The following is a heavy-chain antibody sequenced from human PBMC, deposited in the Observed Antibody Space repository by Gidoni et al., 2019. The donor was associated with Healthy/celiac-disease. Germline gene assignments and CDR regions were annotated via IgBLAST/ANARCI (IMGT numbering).Heavy chain of an antibody. D-gene: IGHD6-19*01. J-gene: IGHJ5*02. V-gene: IGHV3-15*07. CDR3: APWGGWYSDNWFDP. CDR2: IKSKTDGGTT. CDR1: GFTFRNAW. Sequence: EVQLVESGGGLVKHGGSLSLPCAASGFTFRNAWMNWVRQAPGKGMEWAGRIKSKTDGGTTDYAAPVKGRFTISRDDSKSTLYLQMNSLKTEDTAVYYCAPWGGWYSDNWFDPWGQGTLVTVSS.